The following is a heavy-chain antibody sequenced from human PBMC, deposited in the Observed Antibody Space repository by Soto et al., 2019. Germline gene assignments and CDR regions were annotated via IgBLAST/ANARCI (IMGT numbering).Heavy chain of an antibody. CDR1: GFTFDDYA. CDR2: ISWNSGII. J-gene: IGHJ2*01. CDR3: AKVQTGTNYWYSDL. V-gene: IGHV3-9*01. D-gene: IGHD1-7*01. Sequence: PGGSLRLSCAASGFTFDDYAMHCVRQAPGKGLEWVSVISWNSGIIGYADSVKGRFTISRDNAKNSLYLQMNSLRAEDTALYYCAKVQTGTNYWYSDLWGRGTMVTVSS.